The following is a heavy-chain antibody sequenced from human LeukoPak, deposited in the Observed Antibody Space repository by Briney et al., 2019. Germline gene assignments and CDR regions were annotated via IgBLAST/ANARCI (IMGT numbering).Heavy chain of an antibody. CDR1: GGSISSYY. V-gene: IGHV4-59*01. J-gene: IGHJ4*02. D-gene: IGHD3-22*01. CDR3: ARCDSSGYYEFDY. Sequence: PSETLSLTCTVSGGSISSYYWSWIRQPPGKGLEWIGYIYYSGSTNYNPSLKSRVTISVDTSKNQFSLKLSSVTAADTAVYYCARCDSSGYYEFDYWGQATLVTVSS. CDR2: IYYSGST.